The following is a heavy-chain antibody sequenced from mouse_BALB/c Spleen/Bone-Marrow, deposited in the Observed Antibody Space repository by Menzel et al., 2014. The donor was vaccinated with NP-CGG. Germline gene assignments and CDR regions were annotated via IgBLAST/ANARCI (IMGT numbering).Heavy chain of an antibody. CDR3: TRGNGPFDY. J-gene: IGHJ2*01. CDR2: ITSGGSYT. D-gene: IGHD1-2*01. Sequence: EVQRVESGGGLVKPGGSLKLSCAASGFTFSSHTMSWVRQTPEKRLEWVATITSGGSYTYYPDSVKGRFTISRDNAKNTLYLQMSSLKSEDTAMYYCTRGNGPFDYWGQGTTLTVSS. V-gene: IGHV5-6-4*01. CDR1: GFTFSSHT.